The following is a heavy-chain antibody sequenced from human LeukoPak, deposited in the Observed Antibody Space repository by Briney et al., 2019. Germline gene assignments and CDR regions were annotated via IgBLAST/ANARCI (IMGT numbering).Heavy chain of an antibody. V-gene: IGHV3-23*01. CDR1: GITFSSYA. CDR3: ARNFGDYVGPHAFDI. J-gene: IGHJ3*02. D-gene: IGHD4-17*01. Sequence: GGSLRLSCAASGITFSSYAMSWVRQAPGKGLEWVSAISGRGGSTYYADSVRGRFTISRDNSKNTLYLQMNSLRAEDTAVYYCARNFGDYVGPHAFDIWGQGTMVTVSS. CDR2: ISGRGGST.